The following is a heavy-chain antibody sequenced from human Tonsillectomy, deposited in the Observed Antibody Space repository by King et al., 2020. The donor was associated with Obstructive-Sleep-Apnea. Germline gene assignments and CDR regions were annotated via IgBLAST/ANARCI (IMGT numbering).Heavy chain of an antibody. CDR2: IYYSGST. Sequence: QVQLQESGPGLVKPSQTLSLTCTVSGGSISSGDYYWSWIRQPPGKGLEWIGYIYYSGSTSYNPSLKSRVTISVDTSKNQFSLKLSSVTAADTAVYYCARASYDILTGMYYFDYWGQGTLVTVSS. CDR1: GGSISSGDYY. D-gene: IGHD3-9*01. CDR3: ARASYDILTGMYYFDY. V-gene: IGHV4-30-4*01. J-gene: IGHJ4*02.